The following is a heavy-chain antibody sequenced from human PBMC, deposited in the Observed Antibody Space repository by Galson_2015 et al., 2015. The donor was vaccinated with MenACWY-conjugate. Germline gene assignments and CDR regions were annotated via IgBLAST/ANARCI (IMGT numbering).Heavy chain of an antibody. CDR1: GLTFSNVW. V-gene: IGHV3-15*01. CDR3: TRDRDVGGSRWWFDP. Sequence: SLRLSCAPSGLTFSNVWMSWVRQAPGKGLEWVARIKCRTDGGTTDYATPVKGRFTILRNDSTNTLYLQMNSLKIEDTAMYFCTRDRDVGGSRWWFDPWVQATLFPVSS. CDR2: IKCRTDGGTT. D-gene: IGHD2-15*01. J-gene: IGHJ5*02.